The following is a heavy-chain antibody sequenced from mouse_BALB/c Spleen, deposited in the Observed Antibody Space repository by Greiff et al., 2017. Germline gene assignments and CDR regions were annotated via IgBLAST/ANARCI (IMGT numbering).Heavy chain of an antibody. J-gene: IGHJ1*01. Sequence: QVQLKESGPGLVQPSQSLSITCTVSGFSLTSYGVHWVRQSPGKGLEWLGVIWSGGSTDYNAAFISRLSISKDNSKSQVFFKMNSLQADDTAIYYCARNWGDYYGSSYRYFDVWGAGTTVTVSS. CDR3: ARNWGDYYGSSYRYFDV. CDR1: GFSLTSYG. V-gene: IGHV2-4-1*01. CDR2: IWSGGST. D-gene: IGHD1-1*01.